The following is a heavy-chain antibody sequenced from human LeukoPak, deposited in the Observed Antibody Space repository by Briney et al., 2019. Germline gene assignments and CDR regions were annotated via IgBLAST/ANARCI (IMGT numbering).Heavy chain of an antibody. V-gene: IGHV1-46*01. CDR3: ARTAARRFDY. CDR2: INPTGGST. J-gene: IGHJ4*02. D-gene: IGHD6-6*01. CDR1: GHTFPSYF. Sequence: ASVKVSCKASGHTFPSYFMHWVRQAPGQGLEWMGIINPTGGSTTYAQKFQGRVTMTRDTSTSTVYMELSSLRSDDTAVYYCARTAARRFDYWGQGTLVTVSS.